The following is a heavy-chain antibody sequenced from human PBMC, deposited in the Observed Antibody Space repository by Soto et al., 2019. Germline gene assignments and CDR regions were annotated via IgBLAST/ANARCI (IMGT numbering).Heavy chain of an antibody. CDR3: ARWLASRNDI. Sequence: QVQLVQSGAEVKKPGSSVKVSCKASGGTFSSYTISWVRQAPGQGLEWMGRIIPILGIANYAQKFQGRVTITVDKSTSTAYMELSSLRSEDTAVYYCARWLASRNDIWGQGTMVTVSS. V-gene: IGHV1-69*02. J-gene: IGHJ3*02. CDR1: GGTFSSYT. CDR2: IIPILGIA. D-gene: IGHD3-22*01.